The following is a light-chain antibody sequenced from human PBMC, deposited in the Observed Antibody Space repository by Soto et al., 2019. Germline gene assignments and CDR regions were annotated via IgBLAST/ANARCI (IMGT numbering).Light chain of an antibody. CDR3: QQANSFPIT. Sequence: DIQMTQSPSSVSASVGDRVTVTCRASQGIGSWLAWYQKKPGEAPILLIYAASSLQSGVPSRFSGSGSGTDFTPTISSLQPEDCAIYFCQQANSFPITFGQGTRWRL. V-gene: IGKV1-12*01. J-gene: IGKJ5*01. CDR1: QGIGSW. CDR2: AAS.